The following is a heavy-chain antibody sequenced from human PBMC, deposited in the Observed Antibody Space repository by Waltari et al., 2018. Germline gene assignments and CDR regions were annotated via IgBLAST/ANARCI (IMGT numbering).Heavy chain of an antibody. V-gene: IGHV3-30*04. CDR1: GSTFICFA. Sequence: HLVESVGGVVEPGRSLRLSSAASGSTFICFAMHWVRRAPGKVLEWVTVMSYDGSEKYYADSVKGRFTISRDNSKNTLYLQMDSLTTEDTAVYFCARDPSAAAGGRAAAGRFDYWGQGTLVTVSS. D-gene: IGHD6-13*01. CDR3: ARDPSAAAGGRAAAGRFDY. J-gene: IGHJ4*02. CDR2: MSYDGSEK.